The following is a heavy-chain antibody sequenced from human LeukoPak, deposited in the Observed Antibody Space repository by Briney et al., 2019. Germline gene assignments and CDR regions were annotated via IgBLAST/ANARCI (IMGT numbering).Heavy chain of an antibody. V-gene: IGHV5-10-1*01. CDR3: ARQVAAAWNWFDP. D-gene: IGHD6-13*01. CDR2: IDPSDSYT. CDR1: GYSFTSYW. J-gene: IGHJ5*02. Sequence: GESLKISCKGSGYSFTSYWISWVRQMPGKGLEWMGRIDPSDSYTNYSPSFQSHVTISADKSISTAYLQWSSLKASDTAMYYCARQVAAAWNWFDPWGQGTLVTVSS.